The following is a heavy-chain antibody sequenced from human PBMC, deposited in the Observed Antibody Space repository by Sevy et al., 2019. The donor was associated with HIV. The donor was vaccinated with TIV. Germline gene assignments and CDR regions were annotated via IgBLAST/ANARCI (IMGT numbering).Heavy chain of an antibody. CDR1: GFTFNTYG. D-gene: IGHD1-26*01. CDR2: ISYDGSNK. Sequence: GSLRLSCAASGFTFNTYGRHWVRQAPGKGLEWVAVISYDGSNKYYADSVKGRFTISRDNAKNTLYLQLNSLRDEDTAVYYCAKETQSLVWRATSYFDYWGQGTLVTVSS. CDR3: AKETQSLVWRATSYFDY. J-gene: IGHJ4*02. V-gene: IGHV3-30*18.